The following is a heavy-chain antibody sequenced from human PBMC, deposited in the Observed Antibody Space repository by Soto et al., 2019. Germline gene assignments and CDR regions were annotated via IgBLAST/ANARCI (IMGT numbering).Heavy chain of an antibody. D-gene: IGHD6-13*01. CDR3: ASSFSSTRYSSSWRDAFDI. V-gene: IGHV1-18*01. J-gene: IGHJ3*02. CDR2: ISAYNGNT. Sequence: ASVEVSCKASGYTFTSYGISWVRQAPGQGLEWMGWISAYNGNTNYAQKLQGRVTMTTDTSTSTAYMELRSLRSDDTAVYYCASSFSSTRYSSSWRDAFDIWGQGTMVTVSS. CDR1: GYTFTSYG.